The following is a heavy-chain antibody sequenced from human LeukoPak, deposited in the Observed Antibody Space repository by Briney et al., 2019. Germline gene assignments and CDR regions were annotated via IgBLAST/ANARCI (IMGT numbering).Heavy chain of an antibody. CDR1: GGSISSGDYY. V-gene: IGHV4-30-4*08. J-gene: IGHJ5*02. CDR3: ARETVPAATTNWFDP. D-gene: IGHD2-2*01. Sequence: SETLSLSCTVSGGSISSGDYYWSWIRQPPGKGLEWIGYIYYSGSTYYNPSLKSRVTISVHTSNNQFSLTLSSVTAADTAVYYRARETVPAATTNWFDPWGQGTLVPVFS. CDR2: IYYSGST.